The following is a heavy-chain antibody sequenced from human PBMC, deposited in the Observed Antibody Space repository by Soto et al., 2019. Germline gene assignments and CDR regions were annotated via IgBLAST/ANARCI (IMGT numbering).Heavy chain of an antibody. D-gene: IGHD3-10*01. CDR3: AKIAKGGRMVRGDIDY. CDR2: ISYDGSNK. Sequence: QVQLVESGGGVVQPGRSLRLSCAASGFTFSSYGMHWVRQAPGKGLEWVAVISYDGSNKYYADSVKGRFTISRDNSKNTLYLQMNSLRAEDTAVYYCAKIAKGGRMVRGDIDYWGQGTLVTVSS. CDR1: GFTFSSYG. J-gene: IGHJ4*02. V-gene: IGHV3-30*18.